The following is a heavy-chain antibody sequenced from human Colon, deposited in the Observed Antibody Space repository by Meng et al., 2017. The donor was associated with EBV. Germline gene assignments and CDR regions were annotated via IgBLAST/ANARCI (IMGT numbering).Heavy chain of an antibody. V-gene: IGHV3-11*01. J-gene: IGHJ4*02. CDR2: ISKMGDGI. Sequence: LVESGGCFVKPGGFLSLSCAASGFNFNDYYMTWIRQAPGKGLEWVAFISKMGDGISYAESVRGRFTISRDSATHSLYLQMNSLRAEDTAVYYCARDLGGPRDYWGQGTLVTVSS. CDR3: ARDLGGPRDY. D-gene: IGHD6-25*01. CDR1: GFNFNDYY.